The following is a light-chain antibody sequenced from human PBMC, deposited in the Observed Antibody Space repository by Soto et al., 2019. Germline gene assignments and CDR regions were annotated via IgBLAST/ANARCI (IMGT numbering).Light chain of an antibody. CDR1: QSVSSY. J-gene: IGKJ2*01. CDR2: DAS. CDR3: QQRSNWPPYT. V-gene: IGKV3-11*01. Sequence: EIVLTQSPATLSLSPGERATLSCRASQSVSSYLACYQQKPGQAPRLLIYDASNRATGIPARFSGSGSGTDFTLTISSPEPEDFAVYYCQQRSNWPPYTFGQGTKLEIK.